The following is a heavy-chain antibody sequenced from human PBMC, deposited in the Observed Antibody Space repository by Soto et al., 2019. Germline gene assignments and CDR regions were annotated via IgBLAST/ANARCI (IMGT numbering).Heavy chain of an antibody. J-gene: IGHJ5*02. CDR1: GDSVSSGNYY. D-gene: IGHD6-19*01. CDR3: TREQSDDNYFDP. V-gene: IGHV4-61*01. CDR2: VYYSGGT. Sequence: SATLSLSCTVSGDSVSSGNYYLPWIRQPPGKGPEWIANVYYSGGTNYNPSLKSRVTISLDKSKSQFSLRLISVTAADTAVYYCTREQSDDNYFDPWGQGTPVTFSS.